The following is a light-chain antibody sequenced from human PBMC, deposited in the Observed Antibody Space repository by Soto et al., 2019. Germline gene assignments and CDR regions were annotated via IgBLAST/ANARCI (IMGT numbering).Light chain of an antibody. CDR2: DDI. J-gene: IGLJ2*01. Sequence: QSVLTQPPSVSGAPGXRVTISCTGSSSNIGARYDVHWYQQLPGTAPKLLIYDDINRPSGVPDRFSGSKSGTSASLAITGLQAEDEAEYYCQSYDSSLSGVVFGGGTQLTVL. CDR3: QSYDSSLSGVV. CDR1: SSNIGARYD. V-gene: IGLV1-40*01.